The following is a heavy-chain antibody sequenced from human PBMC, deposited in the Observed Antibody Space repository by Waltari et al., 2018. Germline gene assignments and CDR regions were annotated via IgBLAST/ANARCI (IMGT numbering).Heavy chain of an antibody. J-gene: IGHJ4*02. CDR1: GGSIRSSSYY. CDR3: ARDYCSSTSCYQG. V-gene: IGHV4-39*07. CDR2: IYYSGST. D-gene: IGHD2-2*01. Sequence: QLQLQESGPGLVKPSETLSLTCTVSGGSIRSSSYYWGWIRQPPGKGLEWIGSIYYSGSTYYNPSLKSRVTISVDTSKNQFSLKLSSVTAADTAVYYCARDYCSSTSCYQGWGQGTLVTVSS.